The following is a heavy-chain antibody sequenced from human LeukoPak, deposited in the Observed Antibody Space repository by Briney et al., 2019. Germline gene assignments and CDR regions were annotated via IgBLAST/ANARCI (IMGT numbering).Heavy chain of an antibody. CDR3: ARLFAPEVRGVITYNFDY. CDR1: GYSFTSYW. J-gene: IGHJ4*02. D-gene: IGHD3-10*01. Sequence: GQSLNFSCKGSGYSFTSYWISWVRQMPGNGLERMGRIDPSDSYTNSRPSFQPHVTISADKSISPDYMHWSRLTASHTAMYCCARLFAPEVRGVITYNFDYWGQGTLVTVSS. CDR2: IDPSDSYT. V-gene: IGHV5-10-1*01.